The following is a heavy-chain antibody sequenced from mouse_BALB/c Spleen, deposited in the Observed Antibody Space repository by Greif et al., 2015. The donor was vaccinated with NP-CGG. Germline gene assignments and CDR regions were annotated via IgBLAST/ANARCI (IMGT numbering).Heavy chain of an antibody. Sequence: QVQLQQPGAELVKPKASVKLSCKASGYTFTSYWMHRVKQRPGQGLEWIGEINPSNGRTNYNEKFKSKATLTVDKSSSTAYMQLSSLTSEDSAVYYCAIFPCSWAYWGQGTLVTVSA. J-gene: IGHJ3*01. CDR1: GYTFTSYW. V-gene: IGHV1S81*02. CDR3: AIFPCSWAY. CDR2: INPSNGRT.